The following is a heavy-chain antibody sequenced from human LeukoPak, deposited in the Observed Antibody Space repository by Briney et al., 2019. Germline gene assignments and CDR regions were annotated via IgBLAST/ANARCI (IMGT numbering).Heavy chain of an antibody. V-gene: IGHV4-59*01. CDR3: AREVGPRGYFDY. CDR2: IYYSGST. D-gene: IGHD5-12*01. J-gene: IGHJ4*02. Sequence: SETLSLTCTASGGSISSYYWSWIRQPPGKGLEWIGYIYYSGSTNYNPSLKSRVTISVDTSKNQFSLKLSSATAADTAVYYCAREVGPRGYFDYWGQGTLVTVSS. CDR1: GGSISSYY.